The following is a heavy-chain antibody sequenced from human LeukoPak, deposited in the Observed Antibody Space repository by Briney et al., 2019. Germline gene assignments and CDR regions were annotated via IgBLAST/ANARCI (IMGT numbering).Heavy chain of an antibody. D-gene: IGHD2-15*01. J-gene: IGHJ3*02. CDR2: INHSGST. V-gene: IGHV4-34*01. CDR1: GRSFSGYY. Sequence: SETLSLTCAVYGRSFSGYYWSWIRQPPGKGLEWIGEINHSGSTNYNPSLKSRVTISVDTSKNQFSLKLSSVTAADTAVYYCARAYPSGYGGIWKNAFDIWGQGTMVTVSS. CDR3: ARAYPSGYGGIWKNAFDI.